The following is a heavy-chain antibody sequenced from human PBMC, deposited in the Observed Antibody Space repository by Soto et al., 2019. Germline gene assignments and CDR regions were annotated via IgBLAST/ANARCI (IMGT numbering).Heavy chain of an antibody. V-gene: IGHV1-69*06. CDR1: GGSLSTNP. J-gene: IGHJ4*02. Sequence: SVKVSCKASGGSLSTNPISWVRQAPGQGLEWMGGTGSGTGPGNHAQKFQGRLTVTADKSTSTVYMELTNLSSGDTAVYYCARRHSGGFFRFFDSWGQGTLVTVSS. D-gene: IGHD2-15*01. CDR3: ARRHSGGFFRFFDS. CDR2: TGSGTGPG.